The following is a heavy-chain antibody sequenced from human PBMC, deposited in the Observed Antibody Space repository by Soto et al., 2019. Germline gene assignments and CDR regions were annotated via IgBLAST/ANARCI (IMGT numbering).Heavy chain of an antibody. Sequence: SETLSLTCTVSGDSISSYYWNWIRQSPGKELEWIGYVSFSGSTSYNPSLKSRVNISVDTSKNQFSLKLSSVTAADTSVYYCARSREMYYYDSSGYYAHWGQGTLVTVSS. J-gene: IGHJ4*02. CDR2: VSFSGST. V-gene: IGHV4-59*01. CDR1: GDSISSYY. CDR3: ARSREMYYYDSSGYYAH. D-gene: IGHD3-22*01.